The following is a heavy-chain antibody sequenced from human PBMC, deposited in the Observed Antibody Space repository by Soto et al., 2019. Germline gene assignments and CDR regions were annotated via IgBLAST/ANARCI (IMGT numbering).Heavy chain of an antibody. CDR3: GRVVAAATRHIADDS. J-gene: IGHJ5*01. CDR2: VYHNGGA. Sequence: ESRCLSSTVSGGSIRKSHYLCAWILLPPRKGLQFIASVYHNGGAHYNSSLKSRVTISVDTANNQVSLRMRSLTAADTALVFCGRVVAAATRHIADDSWGQG. V-gene: IGHV4-39*01. D-gene: IGHD6-25*01. CDR1: GGSIRKSHYL.